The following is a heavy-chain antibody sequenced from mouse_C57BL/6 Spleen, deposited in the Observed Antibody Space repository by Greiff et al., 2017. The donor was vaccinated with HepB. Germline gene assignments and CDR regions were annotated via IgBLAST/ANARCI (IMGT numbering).Heavy chain of an antibody. CDR1: GFTFSDYY. D-gene: IGHD1-2*01. J-gene: IGHJ1*03. CDR2: INYDGSST. V-gene: IGHV5-16*01. Sequence: EVKLVESEGGLVQPGSSMKLSCTASGFTFSDYYMAWVRQVPEKGLEWVANINYDGSSTYYLDSLKSRFITSRDNAKNILYLQMSSLKSEDTATYYCARGPHYDGYFDVWGTGTTVTVSS. CDR3: ARGPHYDGYFDV.